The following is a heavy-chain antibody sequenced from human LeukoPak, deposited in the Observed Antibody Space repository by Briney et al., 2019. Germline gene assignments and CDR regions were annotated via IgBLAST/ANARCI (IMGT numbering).Heavy chain of an antibody. J-gene: IGHJ4*02. D-gene: IGHD6-19*01. CDR3: ARDGSSGFLDY. CDR2: INTATGNP. Sequence: GASVKVSCKASAYTFNRYGMNWVRQAPGQGLEWMGWINTATGNPTYAQGFTGRFAFSLDTSVSTAYLQITSLKAEETAVYYCARDGSSGFLDYWGQGTLVTVSS. CDR1: AYTFNRYG. V-gene: IGHV7-4-1*02.